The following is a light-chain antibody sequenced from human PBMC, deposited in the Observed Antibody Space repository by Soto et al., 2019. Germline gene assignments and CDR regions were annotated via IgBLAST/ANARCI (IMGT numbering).Light chain of an antibody. J-gene: IGKJ2*01. V-gene: IGKV3-20*01. Sequence: EIVLTQSPGTLSLSPGERATLSCRASQSVSSSYLAWYQQKPGQAPRLLIYGASSRATGIPDRFSGSGSGTDSTLTISRLEPEDFAGYYCQQYGSSPRTFGQGTKLEIK. CDR2: GAS. CDR1: QSVSSSY. CDR3: QQYGSSPRT.